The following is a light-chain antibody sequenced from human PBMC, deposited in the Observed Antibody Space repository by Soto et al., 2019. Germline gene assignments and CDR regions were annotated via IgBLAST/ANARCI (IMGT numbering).Light chain of an antibody. V-gene: IGLV2-14*01. Sequence: HSALTQPSSVSGSPGQSITISCTGTNSDVGDYNYVSWYQQHPGKAPKLIIYEVSNRPSGISDRFSASKSGNTASLTISGLQAEDEADYYCSSYTNSNTRVFGTGTKVTVL. CDR1: NSDVGDYNY. J-gene: IGLJ1*01. CDR3: SSYTNSNTRV. CDR2: EVS.